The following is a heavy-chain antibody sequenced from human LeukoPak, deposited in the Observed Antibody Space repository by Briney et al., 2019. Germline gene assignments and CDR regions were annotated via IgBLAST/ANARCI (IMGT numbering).Heavy chain of an antibody. CDR3: AKDRRGYSYGAAEFSY. Sequence: PGRSLRLSCAASGFTFDDYAMHWVWQAPGKGLEWVSGISWNSGSIGYADSVKGRFTISRDNAKNSLYLQMNSLRAEDTALYYCAKDRRGYSYGAAEFSYWGQGTLVTVSS. V-gene: IGHV3-9*01. CDR2: ISWNSGSI. D-gene: IGHD5-18*01. J-gene: IGHJ4*02. CDR1: GFTFDDYA.